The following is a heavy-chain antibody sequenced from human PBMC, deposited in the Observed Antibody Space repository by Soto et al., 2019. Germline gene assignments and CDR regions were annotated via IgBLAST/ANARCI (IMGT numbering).Heavy chain of an antibody. V-gene: IGHV3-48*01. CDR2: ISSSSSTI. J-gene: IGHJ6*03. CDR3: ARVEWSSDYGDYNANYYYYYYMDV. CDR1: GFTFSSYS. D-gene: IGHD4-17*01. Sequence: GGSLRLSCAASGFTFSSYSMNWVRQAPGKGLEWVSYISSSSSTIYYADSVKGRFTISRDNAKNSLYLQMNSLRAEDTAVYYCARVEWSSDYGDYNANYYYYYYMDVWGKGTTVTVSS.